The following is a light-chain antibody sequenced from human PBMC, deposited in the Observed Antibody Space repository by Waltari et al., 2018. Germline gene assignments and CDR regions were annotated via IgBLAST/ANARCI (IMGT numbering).Light chain of an antibody. CDR2: KAF. CDR3: QQYHDYSA. V-gene: IGKV1-5*03. CDR1: QSILTW. Sequence: DTQMTQSPSTLSASVGDRVTITCRASQSILTWLAWYQQKPGKAPRLLIYKAFNLESGVPGRFSGSASGTEFNRTISSLQPDDSATYYCQQYHDYSAFGQGTKLEIK. J-gene: IGKJ2*01.